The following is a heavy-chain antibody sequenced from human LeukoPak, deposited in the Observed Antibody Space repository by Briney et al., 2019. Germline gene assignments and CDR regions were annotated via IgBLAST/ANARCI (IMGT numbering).Heavy chain of an antibody. J-gene: IGHJ4*02. CDR1: GGSITSYY. CDR2: IYTSGST. V-gene: IGHV4-4*07. D-gene: IGHD2-21*02. Sequence: PSETLSLTCTFSGGSITSYYWSWIRQPAGKGLEWIGRIYTSGSTNYNPSLKSRVTISVDTSKNQFSLKLSSVTAADTAVYYCAREDCGGDCYSLDYWGQGTLVTVSS. CDR3: AREDCGGDCYSLDY.